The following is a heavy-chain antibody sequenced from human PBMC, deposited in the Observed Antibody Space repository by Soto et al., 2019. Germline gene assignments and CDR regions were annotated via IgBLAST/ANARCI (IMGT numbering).Heavy chain of an antibody. V-gene: IGHV1-2*02. D-gene: IGHD6-13*01. CDR3: VRDGLVSSAKYYFDY. CDR2: INPKSGGT. J-gene: IGHJ4*02. Sequence: ASVKVSCKASGYTFTDCYVHWVRQAPGQGLEWMGWINPKSGGTNIAQRFKGRVNMTRDMSISTAYMELNSLKPDDTAVYYCVRDGLVSSAKYYFDYWGQGTLVTVSS. CDR1: GYTFTDCY.